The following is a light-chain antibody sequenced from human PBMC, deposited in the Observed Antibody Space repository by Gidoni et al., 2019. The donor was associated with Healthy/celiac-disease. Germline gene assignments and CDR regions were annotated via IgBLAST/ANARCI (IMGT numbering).Light chain of an antibody. CDR1: SSTIGAGYD. V-gene: IGLV1-40*01. CDR2: GNS. CDR3: QSYDSSLSGSV. J-gene: IGLJ3*02. Sequence: QSVLTQPPSVSGAPGPRVTSSFTGSSSTIGAGYDLHWYQQLPGTDPKLLIYGNSNRRSGVPDRLSGSKSGTSASLAITGLQAEEEADYYCQSYDSSLSGSVFGGGTKLTVL.